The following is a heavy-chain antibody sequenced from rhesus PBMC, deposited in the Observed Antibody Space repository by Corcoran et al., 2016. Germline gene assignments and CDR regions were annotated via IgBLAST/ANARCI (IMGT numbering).Heavy chain of an antibody. CDR1: GGSISSNF. V-gene: IGHV4-160*01. D-gene: IGHD4-23*01. Sequence: QLQESGPGLVKPSETLSLTCAVSGGSISSNFWGWIRQPPGKGLEWIGRISGSAGTTAYSPSLKRLVTISIDTSKAQFSLKVNSVPAADTAVYYCARGSNLSGLDFWGQGVAVTVSS. J-gene: IGHJ6*01. CDR3: ARGSNLSGLDF. CDR2: ISGSAGTT.